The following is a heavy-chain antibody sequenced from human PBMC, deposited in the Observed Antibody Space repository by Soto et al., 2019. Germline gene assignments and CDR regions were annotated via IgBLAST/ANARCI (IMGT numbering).Heavy chain of an antibody. Sequence: PSDTLSLTCAVYGGSFSGYYWSWIRQPPGKGLEWIGEINHSGSTNYNPSLKSRVTISVDTSKNQFSLKLSSVTAADTAVYYCASTYSYFIDYWGQGTLVTVSS. CDR1: GGSFSGYY. V-gene: IGHV4-34*01. CDR2: INHSGST. D-gene: IGHD5-18*01. CDR3: ASTYSYFIDY. J-gene: IGHJ4*02.